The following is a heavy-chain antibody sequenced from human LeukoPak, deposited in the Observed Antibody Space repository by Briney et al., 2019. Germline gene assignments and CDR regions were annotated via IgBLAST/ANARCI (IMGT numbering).Heavy chain of an antibody. CDR2: INHSGST. CDR3: ARGLPPGGHYYDSSGYRRQSRKYYFDY. Sequence: PSETLSLTCAVYGGSFSGYYWSWIRQPPGKGLEWIGEINHSGSTNYNPSLKSRVTISVDTSKNQFSLKLSSVTAADTAVYYCARGLPPGGHYYDSSGYRRQSRKYYFDYWGQGTLVTVSS. J-gene: IGHJ4*02. D-gene: IGHD3-22*01. CDR1: GGSFSGYY. V-gene: IGHV4-34*01.